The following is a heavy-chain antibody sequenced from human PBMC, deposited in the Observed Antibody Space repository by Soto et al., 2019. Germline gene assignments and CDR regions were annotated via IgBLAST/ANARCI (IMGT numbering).Heavy chain of an antibody. CDR3: AREVHVPSFWCWCCYYKGDLFSS. Sequence: SQPVSHTCTVSGDSVSSNSAAWNWIRQSPSRGLEWLGRTYYRSKWYNDYAVSVKSRITINPDTSKNQFSLQLNSVTPEDTAVYYRAREVHVPSFWCWCCYYKGDLFSSCGQGSLVTVSS. J-gene: IGHJ5*02. D-gene: IGHD3-3*01. CDR2: TYYRSKWYN. CDR1: GDSVSSNSAA. V-gene: IGHV6-1*01.